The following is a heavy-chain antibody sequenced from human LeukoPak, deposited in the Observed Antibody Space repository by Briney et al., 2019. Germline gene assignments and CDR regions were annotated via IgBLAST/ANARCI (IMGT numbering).Heavy chain of an antibody. CDR1: GFTFSSYS. Sequence: PGGSLRLSCAASGFTFSSYSMNWVRQAPGKGLEWVSSISSSSSYIYSADSVKGRFTISRDNAKNSLYLQMNSLRAEDTAVYYCAKDASTGTFYFDYWGQGTLVTVSS. CDR3: AKDASTGTFYFDY. D-gene: IGHD2-2*01. CDR2: ISSSSSYI. J-gene: IGHJ4*02. V-gene: IGHV3-21*04.